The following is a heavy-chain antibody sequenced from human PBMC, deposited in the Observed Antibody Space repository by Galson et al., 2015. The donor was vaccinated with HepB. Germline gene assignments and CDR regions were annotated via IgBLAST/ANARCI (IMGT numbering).Heavy chain of an antibody. CDR1: GGSISSYY. CDR3: ARDGGYCSSTSCYAHRRAFDI. V-gene: IGHV4-4*07. CDR2: IYTSGST. Sequence: ETLSLTCTVSGGSISSYYWSWIRQPAGKGLEWIGRIYTSGSTNYNPSLKSRVTMSVDTSKNQFSLKLSSVTAADTAVYYCARDGGYCSSTSCYAHRRAFDIWGQGTMVTVSS. D-gene: IGHD2-2*01. J-gene: IGHJ3*02.